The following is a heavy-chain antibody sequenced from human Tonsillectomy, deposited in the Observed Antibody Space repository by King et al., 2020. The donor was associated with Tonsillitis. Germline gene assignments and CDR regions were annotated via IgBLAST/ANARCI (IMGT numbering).Heavy chain of an antibody. J-gene: IGHJ4*02. CDR2: NYYSGST. D-gene: IGHD3-3*01. Sequence: QLQESGPGLVKPSETLSLTCTVSGGSISSYYWSWIRQPPGKGLEWIGYNYYSGSTNYNPSLKSRVTISVDTSKNQFSLKLSSVTAADTAVYYCARGLRFLGYWGQGTLVTVSS. CDR3: ARGLRFLGY. CDR1: GGSISSYY. V-gene: IGHV4-59*01.